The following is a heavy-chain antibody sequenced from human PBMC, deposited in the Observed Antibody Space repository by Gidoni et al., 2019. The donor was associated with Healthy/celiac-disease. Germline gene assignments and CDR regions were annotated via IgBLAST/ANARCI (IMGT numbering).Heavy chain of an antibody. J-gene: IGHJ6*02. V-gene: IGHV4-30-4*01. CDR3: ARRSSTFYYYYYGMDV. Sequence: QVQLQESGPGLVKPSQTLSLTCTVPGGSIRSGDYYWSWIRQPPGKGLEWIGYIYYSGSTYYNPSLKSRVTISVDTSKNQFSLKLSSVTAADTAVYYCARRSSTFYYYYYGMDVWGQGTTVTVSS. D-gene: IGHD2-2*01. CDR1: GGSIRSGDYY. CDR2: IYYSGST.